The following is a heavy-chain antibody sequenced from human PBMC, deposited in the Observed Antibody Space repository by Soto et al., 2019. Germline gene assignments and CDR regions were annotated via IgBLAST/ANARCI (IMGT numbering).Heavy chain of an antibody. V-gene: IGHV3-53*01. CDR2: IYSGGST. D-gene: IGHD4-4*01. J-gene: IGHJ6*02. CDR1: GFTVSSNY. CDR3: AREAIISHDYSSSGMDV. Sequence: GGSLRLSCAASGFTVSSNYMSWGRQAPGKGLEWVSVIYSGGSTYYADSVKGRFTISRDNSKNTLYLQMNSLRAEDTAVYYCAREAIISHDYSSSGMDVWGQGSTVTVSS.